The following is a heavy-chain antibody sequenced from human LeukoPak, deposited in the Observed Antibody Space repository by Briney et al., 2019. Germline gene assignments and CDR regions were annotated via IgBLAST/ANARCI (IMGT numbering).Heavy chain of an antibody. D-gene: IGHD2-21*02. J-gene: IGHJ5*01. CDR1: GGSISSYY. V-gene: IGHV4-59*08. CDR2: IYYSGST. Sequence: SETLSLTCTVSGGSISSYYWRWIRQPPGKGLEWIGYIYYSGSTNYNPSLKSRVTISVDTSKNQFSLKLSSVTAADTAAYYCARHGWGVTATFKFDSWGQGTLVTVSS. CDR3: ARHGWGVTATFKFDS.